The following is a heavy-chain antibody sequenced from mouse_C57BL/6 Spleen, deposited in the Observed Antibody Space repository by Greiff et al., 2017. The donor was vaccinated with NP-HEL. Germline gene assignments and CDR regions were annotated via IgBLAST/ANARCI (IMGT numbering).Heavy chain of an antibody. V-gene: IGHV5-4*03. CDR2: ISDGGSYT. D-gene: IGHD2-4*01. J-gene: IGHJ3*01. Sequence: EVNVVESGGGLVKPGGSLKLSCAASGFTFSSYAMSWVRQTPEKRLEWVATISDGGSYTYYPDNVKGRFTISRDNAKNNLYLQMSHLKSEDTAMYYCARAYDYAFAYWGQGTLVTVSA. CDR3: ARAYDYAFAY. CDR1: GFTFSSYA.